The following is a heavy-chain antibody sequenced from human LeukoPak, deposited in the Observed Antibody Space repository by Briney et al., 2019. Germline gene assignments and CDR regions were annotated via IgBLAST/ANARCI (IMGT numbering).Heavy chain of an antibody. CDR3: ARLGEGLYSRSYLNYYYYYMDV. D-gene: IGHD1-26*01. CDR2: IYPGDSDT. Sequence: GESLKISCKGSGYSFTSYWIGWVRQMPGKGLEWMGIIYPGDSDTRYSPSFQGQVTISADKSISTAYLQWSSLKASDTAMYYCARLGEGLYSRSYLNYYYYYMDVWGKGTTVTVSS. J-gene: IGHJ6*03. CDR1: GYSFTSYW. V-gene: IGHV5-51*01.